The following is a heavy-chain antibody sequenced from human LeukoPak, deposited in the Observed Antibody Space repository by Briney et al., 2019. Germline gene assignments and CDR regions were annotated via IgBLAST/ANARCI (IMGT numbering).Heavy chain of an antibody. CDR3: TRRVSATRWFDP. J-gene: IGHJ5*02. D-gene: IGHD2-15*01. CDR2: INSDGSTT. CDR1: GFTFSSYW. V-gene: IGHV3-74*01. Sequence: PGGSLRLSCAASGFTFSSYWMHWVRQAPGKGLVWVSRINSDGSTTNYADSVKGRFTISSDNAENTMYLQMNSLRVEDTAVYYCTRRVSATRWFDPWGQGTLVTVSS.